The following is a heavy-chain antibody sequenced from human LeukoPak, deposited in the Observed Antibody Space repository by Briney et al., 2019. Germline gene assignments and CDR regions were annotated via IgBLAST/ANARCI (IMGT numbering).Heavy chain of an antibody. D-gene: IGHD2-15*01. CDR2: IKEDSREK. CDR3: SRGANWVDFDT. J-gene: IGHJ3*02. CDR1: GFSFSSYY. V-gene: IGHV3-7*04. Sequence: PGGSLRLSCAASGFSFSSYYMHWVRQAPGKGLEWVANIKEDSREKNSADSVKGRFTISRDNAKTSVYLQMSSLRAEDTAVYYCSRGANWVDFDTWGQGTMVTVSS.